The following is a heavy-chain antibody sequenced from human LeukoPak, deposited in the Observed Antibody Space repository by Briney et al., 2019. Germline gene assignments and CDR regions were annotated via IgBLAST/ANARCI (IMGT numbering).Heavy chain of an antibody. D-gene: IGHD3-10*01. J-gene: IGHJ4*02. V-gene: IGHV1-2*02. CDR2: INPNSGGT. CDR3: GSWDYGSGSYSPYY. CDR1: GYTFTGYY. Sequence: ASVKVSCKASGYTFTGYYIHWVRQAPGQGLEWVGWINPNSGGTKIAQKFQGRVTMNRDTTITTAYMELSGLGSDDTAVYYCGSWDYGSGSYSPYYWGQGTLVTVSS.